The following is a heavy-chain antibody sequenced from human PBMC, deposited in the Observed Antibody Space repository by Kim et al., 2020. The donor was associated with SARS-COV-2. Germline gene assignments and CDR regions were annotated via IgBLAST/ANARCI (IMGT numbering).Heavy chain of an antibody. Sequence: VEGRLTITRDNTKNTLYLQMNGLRAEDTAVYYCAKGTAGSIAAAGQDFDYWGQGTLVTVSS. J-gene: IGHJ4*02. V-gene: IGHV3-23*01. CDR3: AKGTAGSIAAAGQDFDY. D-gene: IGHD6-13*01.